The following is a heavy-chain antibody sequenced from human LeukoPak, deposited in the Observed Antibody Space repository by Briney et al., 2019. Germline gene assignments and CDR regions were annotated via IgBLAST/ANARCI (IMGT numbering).Heavy chain of an antibody. CDR2: IWYDGSNK. CDR1: GFTFSSYG. J-gene: IGHJ4*02. V-gene: IGHV3-33*06. Sequence: GGSLRLSCAASGFTFSSYGMHWVRQAPGKGLEWVAVIWYDGSNKYYADSVKGRFTISRDNSKNTLFLQMNSLRADDTAVYYCAKSKFPYDSDGWHGYFDFRGQGTLVTVSS. D-gene: IGHD3-22*01. CDR3: AKSKFPYDSDGWHGYFDF.